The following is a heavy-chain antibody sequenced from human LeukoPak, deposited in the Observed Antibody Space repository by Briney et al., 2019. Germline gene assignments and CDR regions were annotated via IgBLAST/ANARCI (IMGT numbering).Heavy chain of an antibody. CDR2: ISGSGGST. D-gene: IGHD1-1*01. Sequence: QAGGSLRLSCAASGFTFSSYAMSWVRQAPGKGLEWVSDISGSGGSTYYADSVRGRFTVSRDNSKNTLYLQMNSLRAEDTAVFYCARLSGTAGTTSRVLDYWGQGTLVTVSS. J-gene: IGHJ4*02. V-gene: IGHV3-23*01. CDR1: GFTFSSYA. CDR3: ARLSGTAGTTSRVLDY.